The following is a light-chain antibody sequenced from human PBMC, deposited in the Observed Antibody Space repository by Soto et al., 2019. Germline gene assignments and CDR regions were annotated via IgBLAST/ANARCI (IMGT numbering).Light chain of an antibody. CDR2: KVS. J-gene: IGKJ1*01. V-gene: IGKV3D-20*02. CDR1: QSVSRSY. Sequence: EIVLTQSPVTLSLSPGDRATLSCRASQSVSRSYLGWYRQKPGQSPRRLIYKVSYRDSGVPERFRGSGSGTDFTLKITRVEAEDVGVYYCMQGTHWPRTFGQGTKVE. CDR3: MQGTHWPRT.